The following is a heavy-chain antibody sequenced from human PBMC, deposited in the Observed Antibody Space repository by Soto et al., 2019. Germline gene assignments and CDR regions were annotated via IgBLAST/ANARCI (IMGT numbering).Heavy chain of an antibody. CDR3: ARASGYVSGWYHDY. CDR1: GGTFSSDA. J-gene: IGHJ4*02. Sequence: ASVNVSCKASGGTFSSDAVSWVRQAPGQGLEWMGGLIPILGTTHYAQKFQGRVTITADESTNTAYMELSSLRSDDTAVYYCARASGYVSGWYHDYWGQGTRVTVSS. CDR2: LIPILGTT. D-gene: IGHD6-19*01. V-gene: IGHV1-69*13.